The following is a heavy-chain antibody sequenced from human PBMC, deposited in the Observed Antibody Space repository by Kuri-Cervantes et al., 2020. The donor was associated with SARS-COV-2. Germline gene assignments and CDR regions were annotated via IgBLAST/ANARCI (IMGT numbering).Heavy chain of an antibody. CDR1: GFTFSGYY. J-gene: IGHJ4*02. V-gene: IGHV3-11*04. D-gene: IGHD3-10*01. CDR3: AVSRGSGRTPPGY. CDR2: ISSSSSTI. Sequence: GESLKISGAASGFTFSGYYMSWIRQAPGKGLEWVSYISSSSSTIYYADSVKGRFTISRDNAKNSLYLQMNSLRAEDTAVYYCAVSRGSGRTPPGYWGQGTLVTVSS.